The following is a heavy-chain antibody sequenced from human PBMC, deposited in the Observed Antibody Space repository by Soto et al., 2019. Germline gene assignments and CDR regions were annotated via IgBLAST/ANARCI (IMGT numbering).Heavy chain of an antibody. V-gene: IGHV4-39*01. J-gene: IGHJ4*02. CDR2: IYYSGIT. Sequence: SDTLSLTXTVSGGSISGSSYYWGWIRQPPGKGLEWIGSIYYSGITYYNPSLKSRVTISVDTSKNQFSLKLSSVTAADTAVYYCARHLRGSGYYKGYYFDYWGQGTLVTVS. CDR1: GGSISGSSYY. CDR3: ARHLRGSGYYKGYYFDY. D-gene: IGHD3-3*01.